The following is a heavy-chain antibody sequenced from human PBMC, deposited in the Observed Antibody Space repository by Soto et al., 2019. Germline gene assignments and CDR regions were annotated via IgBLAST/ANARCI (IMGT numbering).Heavy chain of an antibody. Sequence: QVQLVQSGAEVKKPGASVKVSCKASGYTFTSYGISWVRQAPGQGLEWMGWISAYNGNTNYAQKLQGRVTMTTEPPTSTAYKELTSQRSDDTAVYYCARDRGAYGMDVWAQGTTVIVSS. CDR2: ISAYNGNT. CDR1: GYTFTSYG. J-gene: IGHJ6*02. V-gene: IGHV1-18*01. CDR3: ARDRGAYGMDV.